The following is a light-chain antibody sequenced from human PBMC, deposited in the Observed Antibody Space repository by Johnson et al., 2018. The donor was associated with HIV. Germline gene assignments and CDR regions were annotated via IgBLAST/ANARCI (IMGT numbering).Light chain of an antibody. CDR1: SSNIGNNY. J-gene: IGLJ1*01. CDR2: DNN. CDR3: GTWDSSLSAYV. V-gene: IGLV1-51*01. Sequence: QSVLTQPPSVSAAPGQKVTISCSGSSSNIGNNYVSWYQQLPGTAPKLLIYDNNNRPSGIPDRFSGSKSGTSATLGITRLQTGDEADYYCGTWDSSLSAYVFGTGTKVTVL.